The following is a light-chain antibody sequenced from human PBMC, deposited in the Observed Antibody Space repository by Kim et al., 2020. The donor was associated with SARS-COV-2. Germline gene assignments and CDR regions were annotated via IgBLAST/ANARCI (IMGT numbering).Light chain of an antibody. CDR2: AVD. Sequence: GQRVTVSCSASRSNIGRDTVNLYHQCPGAAPKLLIYAVDQRPSGVPDRFSGSNSGTSASLAISGLLSEDEAVYYCAVWDDSLNGPSFGGGTQLTVL. V-gene: IGLV1-44*01. CDR3: AVWDDSLNGPS. J-gene: IGLJ2*01. CDR1: RSNIGRDT.